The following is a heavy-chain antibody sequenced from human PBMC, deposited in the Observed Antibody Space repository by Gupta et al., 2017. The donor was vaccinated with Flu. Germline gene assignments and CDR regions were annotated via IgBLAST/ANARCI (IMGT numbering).Heavy chain of an antibody. J-gene: IGHJ2*01. D-gene: IGHD3-3*01. CDR3: EACFGVAHEDWYFDL. Sequence: SYYWGWIRQPPGKGLEWIGSIYYSGSTYYNPSLKSRVTISVDTSKNQFSLKLSSVTAADTAVYYAEACFGVAHEDWYFDLWGRGTLVTVSS. V-gene: IGHV4-39*01. CDR1: SYY. CDR2: IYYSGST.